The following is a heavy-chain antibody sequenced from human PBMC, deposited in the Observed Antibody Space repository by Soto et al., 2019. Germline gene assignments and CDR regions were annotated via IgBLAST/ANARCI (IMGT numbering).Heavy chain of an antibody. V-gene: IGHV4-59*08. J-gene: IGHJ6*02. CDR3: ARMGDSSGYYSLYYYYGMDV. Sequence: SETLSLTCTVSGGSISSYYWSWIRPPPGKGLEWIGYIYYSGSTNYNPSLKSRVTISVDPSKNQFSLTLSSVPAADTAVYSCARMGDSSGYYSLYYYYGMDVWGQGTTVTVS. CDR2: IYYSGST. D-gene: IGHD3-22*01. CDR1: GGSISSYY.